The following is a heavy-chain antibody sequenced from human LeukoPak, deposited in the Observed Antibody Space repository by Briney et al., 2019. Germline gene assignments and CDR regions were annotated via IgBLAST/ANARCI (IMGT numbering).Heavy chain of an antibody. CDR2: IYYSGST. V-gene: IGHV4-59*01. CDR3: ARVTSRGSYRRGDAFDI. D-gene: IGHD1-26*01. Sequence: SETLSLTCTVSGGPISSYYWSWIRQPPGKGLEWIGYIYYSGSTNYNPSLKSRVTISVDTSKNQFSLKLSSVTAADTAVYYCARVTSRGSYRRGDAFDIWGQGTMVTVSS. CDR1: GGPISSYY. J-gene: IGHJ3*02.